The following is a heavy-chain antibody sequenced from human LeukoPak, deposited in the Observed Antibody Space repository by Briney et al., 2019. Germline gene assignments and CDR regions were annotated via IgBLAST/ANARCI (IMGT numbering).Heavy chain of an antibody. CDR1: GGTFSSYA. Sequence: ASVKVSCKASGGTFSSYAISWVRQAPGQGLEWMGGIIPIFGTANYAQRFQGRVTITADESTSTAYMELSSLRSEDTAVYYCARSGGVGYFDYWGQGTLVTVSS. D-gene: IGHD3-16*01. CDR3: ARSGGVGYFDY. V-gene: IGHV1-69*13. J-gene: IGHJ4*02. CDR2: IIPIFGTA.